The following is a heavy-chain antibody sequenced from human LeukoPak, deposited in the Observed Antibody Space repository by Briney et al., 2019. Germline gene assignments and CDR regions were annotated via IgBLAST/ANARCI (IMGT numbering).Heavy chain of an antibody. D-gene: IGHD3-10*01. J-gene: IGHJ3*02. Sequence: PGGSLRLSCAASGFTFSSYAMSWVRQAPGKGLEWVSAITNSGGSTYYADSVKGRFTISRDNSKSTLCLQMNSLRAEDTAVYDCAKRQYGSGSSYAFDIWGQGTMVTVSS. CDR3: AKRQYGSGSSYAFDI. V-gene: IGHV3-23*01. CDR2: ITNSGGST. CDR1: GFTFSSYA.